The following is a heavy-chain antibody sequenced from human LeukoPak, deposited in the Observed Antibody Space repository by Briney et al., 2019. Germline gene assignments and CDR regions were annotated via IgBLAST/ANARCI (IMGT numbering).Heavy chain of an antibody. Sequence: GPSVKASCMASGYTLTSYDINWVRPAPGQGLEWMGGIIPIFGTANYAQKFQGRVTITADESTSTAYMELSSLRSEDTAVYYCAREYGDYAAFDIWGQGTMVTVSS. CDR2: IIPIFGTA. CDR3: AREYGDYAAFDI. CDR1: GYTLTSYD. D-gene: IGHD4-17*01. V-gene: IGHV1-69*13. J-gene: IGHJ3*02.